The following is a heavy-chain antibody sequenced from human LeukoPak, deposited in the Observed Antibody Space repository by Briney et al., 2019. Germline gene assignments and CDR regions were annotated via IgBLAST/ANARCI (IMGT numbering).Heavy chain of an antibody. V-gene: IGHV4-34*01. CDR1: GGSFSGYY. J-gene: IGHJ6*03. CDR3: ARVDHYYYYMDV. D-gene: IGHD3/OR15-3a*01. CDR2: INHSGST. Sequence: SETLSLTCAVYGGSFSGYYWSWIRQPPGKGLEWIGEINHSGSTNYNPSLKSRVTISVDTSKNQFSLKLSPVTAADTAVYYCARVDHYYYYMDVWGKGTTVTVSS.